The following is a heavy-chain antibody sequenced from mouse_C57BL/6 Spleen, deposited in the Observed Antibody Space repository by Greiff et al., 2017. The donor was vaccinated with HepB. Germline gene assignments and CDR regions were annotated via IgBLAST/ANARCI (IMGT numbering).Heavy chain of an antibody. V-gene: IGHV5-9*01. Sequence: VQLKESGGGLVKPGGSLKLSCAASGFTFSSYTMSWVRQTPEKRLEWVATISGGGGNTYYPDSVKGRFTISRDNAKNTLYLQMSSLRSEDTALYYCARQGTTPSDYAMDYWGQGTSVTVSS. D-gene: IGHD5-5*01. CDR3: ARQGTTPSDYAMDY. CDR2: ISGGGGNT. J-gene: IGHJ4*01. CDR1: GFTFSSYT.